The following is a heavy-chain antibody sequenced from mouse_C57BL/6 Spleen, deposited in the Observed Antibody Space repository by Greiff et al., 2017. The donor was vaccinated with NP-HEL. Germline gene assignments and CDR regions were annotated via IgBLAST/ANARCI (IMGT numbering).Heavy chain of an antibody. CDR3: SRGGSSYDYYAMDY. CDR1: GYTFTSYG. CDR2: IYPRSGNT. Sequence: VQLQQSGAELARPGASVKLSCKASGYTFTSYGISWVKQRPGQGLEWIGEIYPRSGNTSYNEKFKGKATLTADKSSSTAYMELRSLTSEDSAVYVCSRGGSSYDYYAMDYWGQGTSVTVSS. J-gene: IGHJ4*01. D-gene: IGHD1-1*01. V-gene: IGHV1-81*01.